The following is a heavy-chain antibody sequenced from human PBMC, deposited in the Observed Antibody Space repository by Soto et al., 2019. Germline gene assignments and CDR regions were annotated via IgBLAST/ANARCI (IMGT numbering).Heavy chain of an antibody. V-gene: IGHV3-23*01. CDR1: GFTFSNYA. CDR3: ARFFAAGTRGYLDS. J-gene: IGHJ4*02. CDR2: MSGSGDNA. D-gene: IGHD3-3*01. Sequence: EVQLLESGGGLVQPGGSLRLSCAASGFTFSNYAMSWVRQAPGKGLEWVSAMSGSGDNAYYADSVKGRFTIARGNSKNLLTLQMKSLRAEDTAIYYCARFFAAGTRGYLDSWGQGTLVTVSS.